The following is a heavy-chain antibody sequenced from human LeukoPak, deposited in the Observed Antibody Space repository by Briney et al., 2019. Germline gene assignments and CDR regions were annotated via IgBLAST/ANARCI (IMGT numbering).Heavy chain of an antibody. V-gene: IGHV1-2*02. Sequence: RASVKVSCKASGYTFTGYYMHWVRQAPGQGLEWMGWTNPNSGGTNYAQKFQGRVTMTRDTSISTAYMELSRLRSDDTAVYYCASLGPYCSSTSCYTGLYYFDYWGQGTLVTVSS. CDR2: TNPNSGGT. J-gene: IGHJ4*02. CDR1: GYTFTGYY. CDR3: ASLGPYCSSTSCYTGLYYFDY. D-gene: IGHD2-2*02.